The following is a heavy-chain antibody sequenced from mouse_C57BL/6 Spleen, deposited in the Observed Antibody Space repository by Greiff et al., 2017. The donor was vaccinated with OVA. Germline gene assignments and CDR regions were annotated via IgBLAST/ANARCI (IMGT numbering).Heavy chain of an antibody. D-gene: IGHD1-1*01. J-gene: IGHJ3*01. V-gene: IGHV1-22*01. Sequence: EVQLQQSGPELVKPGASVKMSCKASGYTFTDYNMHWVKQSHGKSLEWIGYINPNNGGTSYNQKFKGKATLTVNKSSSTAYMELRSLTSEDSAVYYCAREDYYGSPWFAYWGQGTLVTDSA. CDR2: INPNNGGT. CDR3: AREDYYGSPWFAY. CDR1: GYTFTDYN.